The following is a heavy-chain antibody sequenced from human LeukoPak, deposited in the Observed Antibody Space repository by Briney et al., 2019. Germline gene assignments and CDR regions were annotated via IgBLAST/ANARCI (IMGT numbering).Heavy chain of an antibody. J-gene: IGHJ6*03. V-gene: IGHV3-48*01. CDR3: AKVPAGDYYYYYMDV. CDR1: GFTFNTYI. Sequence: GGSLRLSCAASGFTFNTYIMNWVRQAPGKGLEWVSYIRNSTNAIYYADSVKGRFTISRDNSKNTLYLQMNSLRAEDTAVYYCAKVPAGDYYYYYMDVWGKGTTVTVSS. CDR2: IRNSTNAI.